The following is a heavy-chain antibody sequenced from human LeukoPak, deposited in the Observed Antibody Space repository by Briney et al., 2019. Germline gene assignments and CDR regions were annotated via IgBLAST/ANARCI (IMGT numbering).Heavy chain of an antibody. V-gene: IGHV3-11*03. CDR1: AFTFSDYY. J-gene: IGHJ3*02. D-gene: IGHD2-8*01. CDR2: ISSSTSYT. Sequence: GGPLRLACAASAFTFSDYYMSWIRQAPGKGLEWVSYISSSTSYTNYADSVKGRFTISRDNAKNSLYLQMNSLRAEDTAVYYCARVLMGYDVFDIWGQGTMVTVSS. CDR3: ARVLMGYDVFDI.